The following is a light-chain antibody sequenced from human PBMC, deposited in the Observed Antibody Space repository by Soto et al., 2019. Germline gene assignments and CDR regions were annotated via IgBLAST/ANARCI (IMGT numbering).Light chain of an antibody. CDR3: QQRSNWQRT. V-gene: IGKV3-11*01. Sequence: EIVLTQSPATLSLSPGERATLSCRASQSVSSYLAWFQQKPGQAPRLLIYDASNRATGIPARFSGSGSGTDFPLTISSLEPEDFAVYYCQQRSNWQRTFGQGTKVAIK. CDR2: DAS. J-gene: IGKJ1*01. CDR1: QSVSSY.